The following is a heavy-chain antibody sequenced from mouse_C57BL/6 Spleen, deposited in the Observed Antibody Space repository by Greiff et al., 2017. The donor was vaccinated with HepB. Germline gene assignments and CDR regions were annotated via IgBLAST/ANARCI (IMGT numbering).Heavy chain of an antibody. CDR3: ARGTTVVAHFDD. J-gene: IGHJ2*01. CDR1: GYTFTSYW. D-gene: IGHD1-1*01. V-gene: IGHV1-55*01. CDR2: IYPGSGST. Sequence: QVQLQQPGAELVKPGASVKMSCNSSGYTFTSYWITWVKQRPGQGLEWIGDIYPGSGSTNYNEKFKSKATLTVDTSSSTAYMQLSSLTSEDSAVYYCARGTTVVAHFDDWGQGTTLTVSS.